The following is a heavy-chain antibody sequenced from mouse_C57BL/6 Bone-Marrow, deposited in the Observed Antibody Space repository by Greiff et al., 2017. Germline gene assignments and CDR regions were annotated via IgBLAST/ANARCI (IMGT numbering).Heavy chain of an antibody. Sequence: VQLQQPGAELVKPGASVKMSCKASGYTFTSYWITWVKQRPGQGLEWIGDIYPGSGSTNYNEKFKSKATLTVDTSSSTAYMQLSSLTSEDSAVYYCARRPDYYGSSYDYDAMDYWGQGTSVTVSS. D-gene: IGHD1-1*01. CDR2: IYPGSGST. V-gene: IGHV1-55*01. CDR3: ARRPDYYGSSYDYDAMDY. J-gene: IGHJ4*01. CDR1: GYTFTSYW.